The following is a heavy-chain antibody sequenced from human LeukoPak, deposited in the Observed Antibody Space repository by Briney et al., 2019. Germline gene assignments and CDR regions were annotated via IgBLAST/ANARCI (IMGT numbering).Heavy chain of an antibody. V-gene: IGHV3-53*01. CDR1: GFTVSSNY. J-gene: IGHJ4*02. CDR2: IYSGGNT. CDR3: ASLWAGNY. Sequence: PGGSLRLSCAASGFTVSSNYMSWVRQALGRGLEWVSIIYSGGNTYYADYLKGRFTIYRDNSRNTVYLQMNSLRAEDTAVYYCASLWAGNYWGQGTLVTVSS. D-gene: IGHD3-10*01.